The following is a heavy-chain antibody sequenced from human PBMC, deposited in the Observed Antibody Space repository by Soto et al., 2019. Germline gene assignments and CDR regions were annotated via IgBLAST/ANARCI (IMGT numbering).Heavy chain of an antibody. CDR1: GFTVSSNY. V-gene: IGHV3-66*01. D-gene: IGHD2-2*01. CDR3: ARGPKYCSSTSCGRKYYYYGMDV. J-gene: IGHJ6*02. Sequence: GGSLRLSCAASGFTVSSNYMSWVRQAPGKGLEWVSVIYSGGSTYYADSVKGRFTISRDNSKNTLYLQMNSLRAEDTAVYYCARGPKYCSSTSCGRKYYYYGMDVWGQGTTVTSP. CDR2: IYSGGST.